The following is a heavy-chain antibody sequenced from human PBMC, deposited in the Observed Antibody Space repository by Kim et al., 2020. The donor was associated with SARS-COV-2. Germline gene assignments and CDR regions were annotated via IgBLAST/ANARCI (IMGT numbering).Heavy chain of an antibody. CDR3: ASGSVAAAGFDY. V-gene: IGHV4-59*09. J-gene: IGHJ4*02. Sequence: NITPSLKSRITIQVDTSKNQFSLKLSSVTAADTAVYYCASGSVAAAGFDYWGQGTLVTVSS. D-gene: IGHD6-13*01.